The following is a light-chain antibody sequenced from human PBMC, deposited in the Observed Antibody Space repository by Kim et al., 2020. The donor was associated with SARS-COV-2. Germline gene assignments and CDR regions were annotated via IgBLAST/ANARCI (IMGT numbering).Light chain of an antibody. V-gene: IGLV2-14*03. CDR3: SSYTSSTTCV. J-gene: IGLJ3*02. CDR1: NSDIGGHNS. CDR2: DVT. Sequence: QSALTQPASVSGSTGQPITISCTGTNSDIGGHNSASWYQQYPGTAPKLLIYDVTSRASGISNRFSGSKSGNTASLTISGLQAEDEADYYCSSYTSSTTCVFGGGTQRNVL.